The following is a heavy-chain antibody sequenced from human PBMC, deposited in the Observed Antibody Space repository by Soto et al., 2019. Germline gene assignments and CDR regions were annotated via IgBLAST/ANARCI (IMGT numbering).Heavy chain of an antibody. Sequence: QVQVQESGPGLVKPSETLSLTCSVSGGSMSKFYWSWIRKTAGKGLEWMGRVYATGTSDYNPSLRSRIAMSVDISKKTFSLRLRSVTDADTGVYYCVRDGSKTLRDCFDPWGQGILVTVSS. CDR3: VRDGSKTLRDCFDP. D-gene: IGHD4-17*01. CDR1: GGSMSKFY. J-gene: IGHJ5*02. V-gene: IGHV4-4*07. CDR2: VYATGTS.